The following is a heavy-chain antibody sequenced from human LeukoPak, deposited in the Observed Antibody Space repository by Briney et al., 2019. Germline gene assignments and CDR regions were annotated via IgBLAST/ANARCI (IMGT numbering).Heavy chain of an antibody. Sequence: GESLKISCQGSGYSFTSYWIGWVRQMPGKGLEWMGTIYPGDSDTRYSPSFQGQVTISADKSISTAYLQWSSLKASDTAMYYCARLEGADCSGGSCYSDYWGQGTLVTVSS. CDR1: GYSFTSYW. CDR2: IYPGDSDT. D-gene: IGHD2-15*01. V-gene: IGHV5-51*01. J-gene: IGHJ4*02. CDR3: ARLEGADCSGGSCYSDY.